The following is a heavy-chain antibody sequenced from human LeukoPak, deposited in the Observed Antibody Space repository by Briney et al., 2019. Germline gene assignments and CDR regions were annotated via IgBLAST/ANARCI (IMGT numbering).Heavy chain of an antibody. CDR1: GFTFSSYA. J-gene: IGHJ4*02. CDR2: ISGSGGST. CDR3: AKDAAYCGGDCYGVRYYFDY. Sequence: GGSLRLSCAASGFTFSSYAMSWVRQAPGKGLEWVSAISGSGGSTYYADSVKGRFTISRDNSKNTLYLQMNSLRAEDTAVYYCAKDAAYCGGDCYGVRYYFDYWGQGTLVTVSS. D-gene: IGHD2-21*02. V-gene: IGHV3-23*01.